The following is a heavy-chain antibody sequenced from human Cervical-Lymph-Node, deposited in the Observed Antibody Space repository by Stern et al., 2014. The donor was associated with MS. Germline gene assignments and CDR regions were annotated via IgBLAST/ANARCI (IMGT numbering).Heavy chain of an antibody. J-gene: IGHJ1*01. CDR2: ADPNDGHS. CDR1: GYTFTHYY. CDR3: ATKAFQS. Sequence: VQLVQSGTEVKKPGATVKISCKVSGYTFTHYYVHWVKQAPGKGLEWMGLADPNDGHSHYADQFRGRDTITADTTNETSLMELASLKSEDTAVYCCATKAFQSWGQGTLVIVSP. D-gene: IGHD2/OR15-2a*01. V-gene: IGHV1-69-2*01.